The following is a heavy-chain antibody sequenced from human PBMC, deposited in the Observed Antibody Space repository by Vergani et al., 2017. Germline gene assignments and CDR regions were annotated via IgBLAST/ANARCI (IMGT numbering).Heavy chain of an antibody. D-gene: IGHD6-6*01. CDR2: ISNNGGST. Sequence: EVQLVESGGGLVQPGGSLRLSCAASGFTFSSYAMHWVRQAPGKGLEYVSGISNNGGSTYYADSVKGRFTISRDNSKNTLYLQMGSLRAEDMAVYYCARVSRDGAARLYLDYWGQGTLVTVSS. CDR1: GFTFSSYA. CDR3: ARVSRDGAARLYLDY. J-gene: IGHJ4*02. V-gene: IGHV3-64*07.